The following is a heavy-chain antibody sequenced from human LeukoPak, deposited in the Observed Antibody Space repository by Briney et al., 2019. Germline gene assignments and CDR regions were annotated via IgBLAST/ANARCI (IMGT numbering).Heavy chain of an antibody. CDR1: GFTFSTYW. Sequence: GGSLRLSCAASGFTFSTYWMSWVRQAPGKGLEWVANIKQDGSEKFYVDSVKGRFTISRDNAKNSLYLQMNSLRAEDTAVYYCARIMITVTTSDYWGQGTLVTVSS. D-gene: IGHD4-17*01. CDR2: IKQDGSEK. CDR3: ARIMITVTTSDY. J-gene: IGHJ4*02. V-gene: IGHV3-7*01.